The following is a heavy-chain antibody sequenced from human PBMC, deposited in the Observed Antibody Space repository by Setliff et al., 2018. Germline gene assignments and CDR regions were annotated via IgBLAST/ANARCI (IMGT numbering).Heavy chain of an antibody. CDR3: ATLYYDRGPAPYYFDY. J-gene: IGHJ4*02. D-gene: IGHD3-22*01. CDR2: TNPSGDYT. CDR1: GHTLATYY. V-gene: IGHV1-46*01. Sequence: ASVKVSCKASGHTLATYYLHWMRQAPGQGLEWLGMTNPSGDYTGYAQRFQGRITMTSDTSTSTVNMEVSSLRSEDTAVYYCATLYYDRGPAPYYFDYWGQGTLVTVSS.